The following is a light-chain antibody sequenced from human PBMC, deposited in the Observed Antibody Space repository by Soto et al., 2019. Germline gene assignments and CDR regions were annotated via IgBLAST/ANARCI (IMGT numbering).Light chain of an antibody. J-gene: IGKJ4*01. CDR3: LSRYNWPT. CDR2: DAS. Sequence: IVLTQSPATLSSSPGERATLSCRASQSVSGYLAWYQQKPGQAPRLLIYDASNRAAGIPARFRGSGSGTVFTLTISSLEHEASATYYRLSRYNWPTFGGGTKVEIK. CDR1: QSVSGY. V-gene: IGKV3-11*01.